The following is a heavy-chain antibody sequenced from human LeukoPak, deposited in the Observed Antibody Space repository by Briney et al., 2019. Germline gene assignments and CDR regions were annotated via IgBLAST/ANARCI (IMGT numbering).Heavy chain of an antibody. V-gene: IGHV1-18*01. CDR3: ARGGSYYDSSGYYYSTTGDY. D-gene: IGHD3-22*01. CDR1: GYTFTSYG. CDR2: ISAYNGNT. J-gene: IGHJ4*02. Sequence: ASVKVSCKASGYTFTSYGISWVRQAPGQGLEWMGWISAYNGNTNYAQKLQGRVTMTTDTSTSTAYMELRSLRPDDTAVYYCARGGSYYDSSGYYYSTTGDYGGQGTLVTVSS.